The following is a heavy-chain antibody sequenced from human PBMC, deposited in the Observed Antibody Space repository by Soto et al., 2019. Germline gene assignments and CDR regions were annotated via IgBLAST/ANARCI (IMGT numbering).Heavy chain of an antibody. V-gene: IGHV4-59*01. D-gene: IGHD6-19*01. Sequence: QVQLQESGPGLVKPSETLSLTCTVSGGSISTYYWSWIRQPPGKGLEWIAYFYYRGSPTYNPSLKSRVTISADTSKNQVSLQLSSVTAADTAVYYCARTTYSSSNYFDYWGQGTLVTVSS. CDR1: GGSISTYY. CDR3: ARTTYSSSNYFDY. J-gene: IGHJ4*02. CDR2: FYYRGSP.